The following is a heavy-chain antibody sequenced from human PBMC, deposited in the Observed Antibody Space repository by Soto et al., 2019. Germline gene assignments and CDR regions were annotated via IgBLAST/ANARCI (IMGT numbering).Heavy chain of an antibody. CDR2: IIPILGIA. J-gene: IGHJ5*02. CDR3: ARGLYGDHVDMLDP. V-gene: IGHV1-69*02. D-gene: IGHD4-17*01. CDR1: GGTFSSYT. Sequence: SVKVSCKASGGTFSSYTISWVRQAPGQGLEWMGRIIPILGIANYAQKFQGRVTITADKSTSTAYMELGSLRSEDTAVYYCARGLYGDHVDMLDPWGQGTLVTVSS.